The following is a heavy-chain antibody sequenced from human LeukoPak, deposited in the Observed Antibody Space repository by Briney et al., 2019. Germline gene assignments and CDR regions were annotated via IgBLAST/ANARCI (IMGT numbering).Heavy chain of an antibody. J-gene: IGHJ6*03. CDR1: NGSISSSSYY. D-gene: IGHD3-9*01. CDR2: IYYSGRT. CDR3: ARDRSPYYDILTGYSYYYYYMDV. Sequence: PSETLSLTCTVSNGSISSSSYYWGWVRQPPGKGLEWIGTIYYSGRTYYNPSLESRVTISVDTSKNQFSLKLSSVTAADTAVYYCARDRSPYYDILTGYSYYYYYMDVWGKGTTVTVSS. V-gene: IGHV4-39*07.